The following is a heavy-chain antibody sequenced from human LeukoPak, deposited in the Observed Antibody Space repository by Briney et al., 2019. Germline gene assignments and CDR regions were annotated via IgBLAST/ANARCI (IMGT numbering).Heavy chain of an antibody. CDR3: ARSQWLRYFDY. CDR1: EFTFSSYS. J-gene: IGHJ4*02. CDR2: ITNSGNSK. D-gene: IGHD6-19*01. V-gene: IGHV3-48*01. Sequence: GGSLRLSCAASEFTFSSYSMNWVRQAPGKGLEWVSYITNSGNSKSYADSVKGRFTISRDNTKNSLYLQMNGLRAEDTAVYYCARSQWLRYFDYWGRGTLVTVSS.